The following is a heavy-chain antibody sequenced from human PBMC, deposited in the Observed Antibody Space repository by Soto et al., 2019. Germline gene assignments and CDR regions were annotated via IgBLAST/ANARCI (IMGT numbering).Heavy chain of an antibody. CDR1: GGSISSSSYY. CDR2: IYYSGST. CDR3: EYQLLYDDHYYYGMDV. Sequence: QLQLQESGPGLVKPSETLSLTCTVSGGSISSSSYYWGWIRQPPGKGLEWIGSIYYSGSTYYNPSLKSRVTISVDTSKNQFSLKLSSVTAADTAVYYCEYQLLYDDHYYYGMDVWGQGTTVTVSS. J-gene: IGHJ6*02. V-gene: IGHV4-39*01. D-gene: IGHD2-2*02.